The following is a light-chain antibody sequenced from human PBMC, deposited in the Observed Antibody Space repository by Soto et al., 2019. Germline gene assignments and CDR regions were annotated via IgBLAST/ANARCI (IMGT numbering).Light chain of an antibody. CDR3: CSCADGHSRYG. Sequence: VSVSVGALATIYCTGTRSDVGAYNYVSWYQQHPGKAPKLMICDVSQRPSGVPDRFSGSKSGNTASLTISGLQAEDEADYFCCSCADGHSRYGFGTGTEVPF. V-gene: IGLV2-11*01. J-gene: IGLJ1*01. CDR2: DVS. CDR1: RSDVGAYNY.